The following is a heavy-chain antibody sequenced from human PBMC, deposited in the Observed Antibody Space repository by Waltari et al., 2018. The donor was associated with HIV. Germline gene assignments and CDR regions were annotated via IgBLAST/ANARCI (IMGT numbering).Heavy chain of an antibody. V-gene: IGHV4-61*02. D-gene: IGHD6-19*01. CDR2: IYTSGST. CDR1: GGSISSGSYY. Sequence: QVQLQESGPGLVKPSQTLSLTCTVSGGSISSGSYYRSWIRQPAGKGLEWIGRIYTSGSTNYNPSLKSRVTISVDTSKNQFSLKLSSVTAADTAVYYCASERDSSGSLGAFDIWGQGTMVTVSS. J-gene: IGHJ3*02. CDR3: ASERDSSGSLGAFDI.